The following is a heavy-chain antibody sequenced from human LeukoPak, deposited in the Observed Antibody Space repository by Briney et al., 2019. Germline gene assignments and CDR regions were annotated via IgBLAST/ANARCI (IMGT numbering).Heavy chain of an antibody. V-gene: IGHV3-30*18. CDR2: ISYDGSNE. CDR1: GFTFSTYG. Sequence: GRSLRLSCAASGFTFSTYGMHWVRQAPGKGLEWVAVISYDGSNEYYADSVKGRFTISRDNSKNTLYLQMNSLRAEDTAVYYCAKSTTSGDYVWGSYRSLDYWGQGTLVTVSS. CDR3: AKSTTSGDYVWGSYRSLDY. D-gene: IGHD3-16*02. J-gene: IGHJ4*02.